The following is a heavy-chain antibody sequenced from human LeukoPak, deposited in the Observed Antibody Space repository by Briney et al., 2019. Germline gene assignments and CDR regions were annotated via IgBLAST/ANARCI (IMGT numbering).Heavy chain of an antibody. J-gene: IGHJ5*02. D-gene: IGHD6-13*01. V-gene: IGHV1-3*01. CDR3: ARAIAAAGIWWFDP. CDR1: GYNFTSYA. Sequence: ASVKVSCKASGYNFTSYAMHWVRQAPGQRLEWMGWINAGNGNTKYSQKFQGRVTITRDTSASTAYMELSSLRSEDTAVYYCARAIAAAGIWWFDPWGQGTLVTVSS. CDR2: INAGNGNT.